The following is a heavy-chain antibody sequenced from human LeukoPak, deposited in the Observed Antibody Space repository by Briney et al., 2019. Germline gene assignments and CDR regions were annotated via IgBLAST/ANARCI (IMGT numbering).Heavy chain of an antibody. V-gene: IGHV3-30*02. J-gene: IGHJ4*02. CDR3: AKGTNEHGDYLFDN. CDR2: IWYDGSNK. Sequence: PGGSLRLSCAASGFTFSSYGMHWVRQAPGKGLEWVAVIWYDGSNKYYVDSVKGRFTVSRDNFKSTLYLQMNSLRAEDTAVYYCAKGTNEHGDYLFDNWGQGTLVTVSS. CDR1: GFTFSSYG. D-gene: IGHD4-17*01.